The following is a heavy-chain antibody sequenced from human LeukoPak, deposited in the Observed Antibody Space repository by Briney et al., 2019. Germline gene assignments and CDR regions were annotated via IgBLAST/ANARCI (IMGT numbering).Heavy chain of an antibody. D-gene: IGHD3-22*01. CDR1: GGTFSSYA. V-gene: IGHV1-69*05. Sequence: SVKVSCKASGGTFSSYAISWVRQAPGQGLEWMGRIIPIFGTANYAQKFQGRVTTTTDESTSTAYMELSSLRSEDTAVYYCARSDYYDSSGYLYYWGQGTLVTVSS. CDR2: IIPIFGTA. CDR3: ARSDYYDSSGYLYY. J-gene: IGHJ4*02.